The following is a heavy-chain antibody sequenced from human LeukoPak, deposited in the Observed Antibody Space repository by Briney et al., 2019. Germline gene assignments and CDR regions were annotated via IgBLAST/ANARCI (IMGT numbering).Heavy chain of an antibody. CDR3: AKGLYCTSTSCSSRFDY. Sequence: GGSLRLSCAASEFTFNTYGMNWVRQAPGKGLEWVSHISSSSTTTYYADSVKGRFTISRDNAKNSLYLQMNSLRAEDTALYYCAKGLYCTSTSCSSRFDYWGQGTLVTVSS. V-gene: IGHV3-48*01. J-gene: IGHJ4*02. D-gene: IGHD2-2*01. CDR1: EFTFNTYG. CDR2: ISSSSTTT.